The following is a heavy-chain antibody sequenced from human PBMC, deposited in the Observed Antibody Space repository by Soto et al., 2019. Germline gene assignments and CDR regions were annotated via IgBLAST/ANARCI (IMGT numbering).Heavy chain of an antibody. D-gene: IGHD4-17*01. J-gene: IGHJ2*01. Sequence: QEQLVESGGGVVQPGKSLRLSCTAPRFAFSSYAMHWVRQAPGKGLEWVAVISYDGGYENYADSVKGRFTVSRDNSKNTLWLQMNSLRAEDTALYYCAKGTTVTPWRYLDLWGQGTLVTVSS. CDR1: RFAFSSYA. V-gene: IGHV3-30*18. CDR3: AKGTTVTPWRYLDL. CDR2: ISYDGGYE.